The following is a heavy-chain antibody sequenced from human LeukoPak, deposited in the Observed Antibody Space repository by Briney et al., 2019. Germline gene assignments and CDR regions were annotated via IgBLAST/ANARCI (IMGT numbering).Heavy chain of an antibody. D-gene: IGHD1-26*01. J-gene: IGHJ4*02. Sequence: SGTLSLTCAVSGGPISSSNWWSWVRQPPGKGLEWIGEIYHSGSTNYNPSLKSRVTISVDKSKNQFSLKLSSVTAADTAVYYCASWWESGAYFDYWGQGTLVTVSS. CDR1: GGPISSSNW. V-gene: IGHV4-4*02. CDR2: IYHSGST. CDR3: ASWWESGAYFDY.